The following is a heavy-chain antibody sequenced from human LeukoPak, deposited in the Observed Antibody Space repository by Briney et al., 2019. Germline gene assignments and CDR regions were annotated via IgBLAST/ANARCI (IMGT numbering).Heavy chain of an antibody. Sequence: GGSLRLSCAASGFTFDDYGMSWVRQAPGKGLEWVSGINWNGGSTGYADSVKGRFTISRDNAKNSLYVQMGSLRAEDTAVYYCARDRWLQSQRYFDYWGQGILVTVSS. D-gene: IGHD5-24*01. J-gene: IGHJ4*02. V-gene: IGHV3-20*04. CDR2: INWNGGST. CDR3: ARDRWLQSQRYFDY. CDR1: GFTFDDYG.